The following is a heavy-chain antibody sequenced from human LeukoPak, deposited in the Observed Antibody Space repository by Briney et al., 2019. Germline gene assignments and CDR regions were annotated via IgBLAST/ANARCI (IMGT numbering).Heavy chain of an antibody. CDR1: GGSISSSSYY. D-gene: IGHD6-13*01. Sequence: SETLSLTCTVSGGSISSSSYYWGWIRQPPRKGLEWIGSIYYSGSTYYNPSLKSRVTISVDTSKNQFSLKLSSVTAADTAVYYCARGIAAAGTAFDPWGQGTLVTVSS. CDR3: ARGIAAAGTAFDP. CDR2: IYYSGST. V-gene: IGHV4-39*01. J-gene: IGHJ5*02.